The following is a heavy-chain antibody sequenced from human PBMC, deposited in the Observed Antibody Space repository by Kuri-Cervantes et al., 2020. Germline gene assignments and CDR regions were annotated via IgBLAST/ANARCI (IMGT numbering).Heavy chain of an antibody. CDR1: GYTFTSYG. Sequence: ASVKVSCKASGYTFTSYGISWVRQAPGQGLEWMGWISAYNGNINYAQKLQGRVTMTTDTSTSTAYMELRSLRSADTAVYYCARDVNWNYYGYYYYMDVWGKGTTVTVSS. J-gene: IGHJ6*03. D-gene: IGHD1-7*01. CDR3: ARDVNWNYYGYYYYMDV. CDR2: ISAYNGNI. V-gene: IGHV1-18*01.